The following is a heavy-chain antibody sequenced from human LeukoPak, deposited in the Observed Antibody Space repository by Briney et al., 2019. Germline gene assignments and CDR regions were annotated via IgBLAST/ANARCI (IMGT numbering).Heavy chain of an antibody. Sequence: ASVKVSCKASGYTFTSYGISWVRQAPGQGLEWMGWISAYNGNTNYAQKLQGRVTMTTDTSTSTAYMELRSLRSDDTAVYYCARDRPGIAVDGNNPSDYWGQGTLVTVSS. D-gene: IGHD6-19*01. J-gene: IGHJ4*02. CDR2: ISAYNGNT. V-gene: IGHV1-18*01. CDR1: GYTFTSYG. CDR3: ARDRPGIAVDGNNPSDY.